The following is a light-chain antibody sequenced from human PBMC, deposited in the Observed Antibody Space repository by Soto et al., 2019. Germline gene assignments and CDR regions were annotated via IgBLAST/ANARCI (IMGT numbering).Light chain of an antibody. CDR2: EGN. CDR3: CSYTSSSTVV. CDR1: SSDVGTYTL. Sequence: QSALTQPASVSGSPGQSITISCTGISSDVGTYTLISWYQQYPGKAPKLIIYEGNKRPSGVSNRFSGSKSGNTASLTISGLQAEDEADYYCCSYTSSSTVVFGGGTKLTVL. V-gene: IGLV2-14*02. J-gene: IGLJ2*01.